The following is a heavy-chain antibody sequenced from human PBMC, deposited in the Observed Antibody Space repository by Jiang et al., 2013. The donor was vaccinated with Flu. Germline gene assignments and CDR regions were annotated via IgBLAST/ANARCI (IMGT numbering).Heavy chain of an antibody. Sequence: VQLLESGGGLVQPGGPVRLSCAASGFTFSTYAMSWVRQAPGKGLEWVSGISGSAGSTYYADSVKGRFTISRDNSKNTLHLQMNTLRAEDTAVYYCAKSNPDGYIDWPPLDYWGQGTLVTVSS. D-gene: IGHD5-24*01. CDR1: GFTFSTYA. CDR3: AKSNPDGYIDWPPLDY. V-gene: IGHV3-23*01. J-gene: IGHJ4*02. CDR2: ISGSAGST.